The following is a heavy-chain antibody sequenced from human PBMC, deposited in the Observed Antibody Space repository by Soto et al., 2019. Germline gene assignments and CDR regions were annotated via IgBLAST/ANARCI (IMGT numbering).Heavy chain of an antibody. D-gene: IGHD4-17*01. J-gene: IGHJ3*01. CDR2: ISTSSIEI. CDR1: GFTFSGYN. V-gene: IGHV3-21*06. Sequence: EVQLVESGGGLVMPEESLRLSCAASGFTFSGYNMKWVRQAPGKGLEWVASISTSSIEIFYSDFVRARFTMFRDKARNSLYLQRNSLRAEGTAVYYCATIGDHDAFDVWGQGTTVTVSS. CDR3: ATIGDHDAFDV.